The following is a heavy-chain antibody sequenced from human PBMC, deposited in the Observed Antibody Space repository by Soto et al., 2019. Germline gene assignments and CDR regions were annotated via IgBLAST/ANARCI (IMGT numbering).Heavy chain of an antibody. J-gene: IGHJ4*02. V-gene: IGHV4-30-4*01. CDR1: GGSISSGDYY. Sequence: SETLSLTCTVSGGSISSGDYYWSWIRQPPGKGLEWIGYIYYSGSTYYNPSLKSRVTISVDTSKNQFSLKLSSVTAADTAVYYCARVDTAMVPLFDYWGQGTLVTVSS. CDR3: ARVDTAMVPLFDY. D-gene: IGHD5-18*01. CDR2: IYYSGST.